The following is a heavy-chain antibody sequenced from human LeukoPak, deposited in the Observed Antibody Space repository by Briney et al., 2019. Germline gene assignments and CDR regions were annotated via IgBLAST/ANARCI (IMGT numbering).Heavy chain of an antibody. D-gene: IGHD1-26*01. Sequence: GGSLRLSCAASGFTFSTYAMSWVRQAPGKGLEWVSAISGSGGSTYYADSVKGRFTISRDNSKNTLYLQMNSLRAEDTAVYYWAKVWELLRSPFDYWGQGTLVTVSS. CDR1: GFTFSTYA. CDR3: AKVWELLRSPFDY. V-gene: IGHV3-23*01. J-gene: IGHJ4*02. CDR2: ISGSGGST.